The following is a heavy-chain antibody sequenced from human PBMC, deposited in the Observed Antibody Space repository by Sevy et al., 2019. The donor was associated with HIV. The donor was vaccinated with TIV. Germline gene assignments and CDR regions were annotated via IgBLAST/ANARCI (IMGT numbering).Heavy chain of an antibody. D-gene: IGHD6-13*01. CDR3: ATHAGIAAAGRVFDY. V-gene: IGHV3-72*01. CDR2: TRNKADGYTT. Sequence: GGSLRLSCVASGFTFSDHYMEWVRQAPGKGLEWVGRTRNKADGYTTEYAAFVKGRLTISRDESKNSLYVQMNSLKTEDTAVYYCATHAGIAAAGRVFDYWGQGTLVTVSS. J-gene: IGHJ4*02. CDR1: GFTFSDHY.